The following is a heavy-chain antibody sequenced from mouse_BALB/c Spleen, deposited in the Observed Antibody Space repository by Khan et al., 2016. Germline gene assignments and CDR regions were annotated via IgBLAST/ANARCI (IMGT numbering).Heavy chain of an antibody. Sequence: EVELVESGGGLVQPGGSLKLSCAESGFKFSSYGMSRVSKNTDKRLELVATINSYGGSTYYPDSVKGRFTISRDNAKNTLYLQMSSLKSEDTAMYYCARVFNYGSPYFDYWGQGTTLAVSS. J-gene: IGHJ2*01. CDR1: GFKFSSYG. CDR3: ARVFNYGSPYFDY. V-gene: IGHV5-6-3*01. CDR2: INSYGGST. D-gene: IGHD1-1*01.